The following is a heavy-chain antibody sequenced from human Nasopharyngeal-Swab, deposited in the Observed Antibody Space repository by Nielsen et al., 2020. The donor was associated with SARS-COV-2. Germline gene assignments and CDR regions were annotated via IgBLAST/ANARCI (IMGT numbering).Heavy chain of an antibody. J-gene: IGHJ4*02. Sequence: WVRQAPGQGLEWMGGIIPIFGTANYAQKFQGRVTITADESTSTAYMELSSLRSEDTAVYYCARERGGGYGDYWGQGTLVPSPQ. V-gene: IGHV1-69*01. D-gene: IGHD5-12*01. CDR3: ARERGGGYGDY. CDR2: IIPIFGTA.